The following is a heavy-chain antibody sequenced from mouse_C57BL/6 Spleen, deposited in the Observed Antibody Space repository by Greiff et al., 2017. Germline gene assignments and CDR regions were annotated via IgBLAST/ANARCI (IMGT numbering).Heavy chain of an antibody. CDR1: GFTFSSYA. CDR2: ISDGGSYT. CDR3: ARDRDGTIGDYFDY. J-gene: IGHJ2*01. V-gene: IGHV5-4*01. Sequence: DVQLVESGGGLVKPGGSLKLSCAASGFTFSSYAMSWVRQTPEKRLEWVATISDGGSYTYYPDNVKGRFTISRDNAKNNLYLQMSHLKSEDTAMYYCARDRDGTIGDYFDYWGQGTTLTVSS. D-gene: IGHD2-14*01.